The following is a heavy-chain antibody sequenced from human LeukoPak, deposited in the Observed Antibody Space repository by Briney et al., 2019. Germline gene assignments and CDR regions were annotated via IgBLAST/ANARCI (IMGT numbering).Heavy chain of an antibody. J-gene: IGHJ4*02. Sequence: PGRSLRLSCAASGFTFDDYAMHWVRQAPGKGLEWVSAISGSGGSTYYADSVKGRFTISRDNSKNTLYLQMNSLRAEDTAVYYCARAKGSDDDWGQGTLVTVSS. D-gene: IGHD3-10*01. CDR1: GFTFDDYA. CDR2: ISGSGGST. CDR3: ARAKGSDDD. V-gene: IGHV3-23*01.